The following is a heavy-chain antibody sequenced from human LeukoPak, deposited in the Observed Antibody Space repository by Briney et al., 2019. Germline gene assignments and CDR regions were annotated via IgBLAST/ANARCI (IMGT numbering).Heavy chain of an antibody. CDR2: INPSGGST. D-gene: IGHD3-3*01. CDR3: ARGAGVHALDY. V-gene: IGHV1-46*01. J-gene: IGHJ4*02. Sequence: ASVKVSCKASGYTFTSYYIQWVRQAPGQGLEWMGIINPSGGSTIYAQKFQGRVTMTRDTSTSTVYMELSSLRSEDTAVYYCARGAGVHALDYWGQGTLVTVSS. CDR1: GYTFTSYY.